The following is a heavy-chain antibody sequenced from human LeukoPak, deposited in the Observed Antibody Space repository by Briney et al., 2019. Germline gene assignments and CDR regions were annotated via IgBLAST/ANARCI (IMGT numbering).Heavy chain of an antibody. CDR2: INPSGGST. Sequence: ASVKVSCKASGYTFTSYYMHWVRQAPGQGLEWMGIINPSGGSTSYAQKFQGRVTITRDTSASTAYMELSSLRSEDTAVYYCARGYSGYDYHYYYGMDVWGQGTTVTVSS. J-gene: IGHJ6*02. CDR3: ARGYSGYDYHYYYGMDV. D-gene: IGHD5-12*01. CDR1: GYTFTSYY. V-gene: IGHV1-46*01.